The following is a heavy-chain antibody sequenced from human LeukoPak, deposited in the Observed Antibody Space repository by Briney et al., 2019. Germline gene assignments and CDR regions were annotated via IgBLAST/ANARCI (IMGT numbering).Heavy chain of an antibody. CDR1: GFTFSTYE. V-gene: IGHV3-48*03. CDR2: ISGSGGAI. J-gene: IGHJ4*02. Sequence: GGSLRLSCATSGFTFSTYEMNWVRQAPGKGLEWVSHISGSGGAIYYADSVKGRFTISRDNAKNSLYLQMNSLRAEDTAVYYCARDPGTGVRGFDYWGQGTLVTVSS. CDR3: ARDPGTGVRGFDY. D-gene: IGHD3-10*01.